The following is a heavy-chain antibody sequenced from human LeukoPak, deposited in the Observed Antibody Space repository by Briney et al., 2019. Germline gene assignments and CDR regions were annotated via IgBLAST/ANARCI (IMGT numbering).Heavy chain of an antibody. D-gene: IGHD2-2*01. Sequence: ASVTVSCKASGGTFSSYTISWVRQAHGQGLEWMARIIPILGIANYAQKFQGRVKITADKSTSTAYMELSNLRSEDTAVYSCARGNAVVPAAIPGDWF. CDR3: ARGNAVVPAAIPGDWF. CDR2: IIPILGIA. J-gene: IGHJ5*01. CDR1: GGTFSSYT. V-gene: IGHV1-69*02.